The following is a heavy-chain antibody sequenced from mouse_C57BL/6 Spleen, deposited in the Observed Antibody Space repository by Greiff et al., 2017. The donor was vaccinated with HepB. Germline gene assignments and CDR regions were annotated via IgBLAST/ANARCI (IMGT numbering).Heavy chain of an antibody. D-gene: IGHD3-1*01. V-gene: IGHV1-42*01. CDR2: INPSTGGT. Sequence: EVKLQESGPELVKPGASVKISCKASGYSFTGYYMNWVKQSPEKSLEWIGEINPSTGGTTYNQKFKAKATLTVDKSSSTAYMQLKSLTSEDSAVYYCARQALEMDYWGQGTSVTVSS. CDR3: ARQALEMDY. J-gene: IGHJ4*01. CDR1: GYSFTGYY.